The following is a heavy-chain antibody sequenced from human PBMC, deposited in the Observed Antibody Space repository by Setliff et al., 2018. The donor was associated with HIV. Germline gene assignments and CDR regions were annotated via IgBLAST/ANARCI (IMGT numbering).Heavy chain of an antibody. CDR2: IIPIFDTT. J-gene: IGHJ2*01. CDR1: GGTFSNYA. CDR3: ASNFRSGYWYFDL. D-gene: IGHD2-15*01. V-gene: IGHV1-69*05. Sequence: SVKVSCKASGGTFSNYAINWVRQAPGQGLEWMGGIIPIFDTTHYAQKFQGRFTISRDNSKNRLDLQMGSLRAEDMAVYYCASNFRSGYWYFDLWGRGTLVTVSS.